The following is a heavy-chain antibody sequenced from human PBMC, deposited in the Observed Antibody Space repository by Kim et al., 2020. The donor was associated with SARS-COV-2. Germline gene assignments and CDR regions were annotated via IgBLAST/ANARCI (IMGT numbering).Heavy chain of an antibody. CDR3: ARFTRHLRYFDWLSTMTPVDY. CDR1: GYTFTSYG. J-gene: IGHJ4*02. Sequence: ASVKVSCKASGYTFTSYGISWVRQAPGQGLEWMGWISAYNGNTNYAQKLQGRVTMTTDTSTSTAYMELRSLRSDDTAVYYCARFTRHLRYFDWLSTMTPVDYWGQGTLVTVSS. CDR2: ISAYNGNT. D-gene: IGHD3-9*01. V-gene: IGHV1-18*01.